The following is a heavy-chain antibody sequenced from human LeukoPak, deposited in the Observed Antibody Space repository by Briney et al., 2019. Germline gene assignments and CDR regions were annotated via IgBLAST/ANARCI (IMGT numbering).Heavy chain of an antibody. D-gene: IGHD2-15*01. CDR3: AKHHFHCSGGSCYGGDAFDI. Sequence: TGGSLRLSCAASGFTFSSYAMSWVRQAPGKGLEWVSAISGSGGSTYYADSVKGRFTISRDNSKNTLYLQMNSLRAEDTAVYYCAKHHFHCSGGSCYGGDAFDIWGQGTMVTVSS. V-gene: IGHV3-23*01. CDR2: ISGSGGST. CDR1: GFTFSSYA. J-gene: IGHJ3*02.